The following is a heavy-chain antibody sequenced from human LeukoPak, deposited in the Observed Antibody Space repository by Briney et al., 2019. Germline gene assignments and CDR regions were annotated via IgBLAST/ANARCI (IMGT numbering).Heavy chain of an antibody. CDR3: ARHGVKYSSLGYFDY. CDR2: IYTSGST. D-gene: IGHD6-6*01. Sequence: SETLSLTCTVSGGSITSYYWSWIRQPPGRGLEWIGYIYTSGSTNYNPSLKSRVTISVDTSKNQFSLKLSSVTAADTAVYYCARHGVKYSSLGYFDYWGQGTLVTVSS. CDR1: GGSITSYY. J-gene: IGHJ4*02. V-gene: IGHV4-4*09.